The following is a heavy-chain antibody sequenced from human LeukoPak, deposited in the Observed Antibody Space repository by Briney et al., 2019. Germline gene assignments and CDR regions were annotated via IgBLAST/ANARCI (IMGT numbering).Heavy chain of an antibody. CDR3: ARVRAGYCTSTSCYTGMDV. J-gene: IGHJ6*02. V-gene: IGHV3-30*03. CDR2: ISYDGSNE. Sequence: GGSLRLSCAASGFTFSSYGMHWVRQAPGKGLEWVALISYDGSNEYYADSVRGRFTISRDNSKFTLYMQMNSLRAEDTAVYYCARVRAGYCTSTSCYTGMDVWGQGATVAVSS. D-gene: IGHD2-2*01. CDR1: GFTFSSYG.